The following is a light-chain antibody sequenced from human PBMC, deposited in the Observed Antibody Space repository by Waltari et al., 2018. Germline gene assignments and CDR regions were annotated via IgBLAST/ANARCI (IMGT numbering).Light chain of an antibody. CDR2: DVS. CDR1: QSLLESDGKTY. Sequence: ETVMTQTPVSLSVTPGQPASMSCKSSQSLLESDGKTYLHWYLQKPGQSPQLLIYDVSSRFSGVPDRFSGSGSGTDFTLRISRVEAEDVGVYYCQQYYSTPLTFGGGTKVEIK. CDR3: QQYYSTPLT. J-gene: IGKJ4*01. V-gene: IGKV2-29*02.